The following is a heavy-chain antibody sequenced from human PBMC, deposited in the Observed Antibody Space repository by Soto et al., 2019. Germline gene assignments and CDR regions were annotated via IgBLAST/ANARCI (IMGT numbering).Heavy chain of an antibody. CDR3: AKPADKIAARPRRGGDAFDI. V-gene: IGHV3-30*18. Sequence: GGSLRLSCAASGFTFSSYGMHWVRQAPGKGLEWVAVISYDGSNKYYADSVKGRFTISRDNSKNTLYLQMNSLRAEDTAVYYCAKPADKIAARPRRGGDAFDIWGQGTMVTVSS. D-gene: IGHD6-6*01. J-gene: IGHJ3*02. CDR2: ISYDGSNK. CDR1: GFTFSSYG.